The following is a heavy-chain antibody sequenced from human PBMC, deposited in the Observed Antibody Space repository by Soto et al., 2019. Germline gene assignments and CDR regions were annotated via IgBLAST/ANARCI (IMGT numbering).Heavy chain of an antibody. CDR1: GNTFPNYA. D-gene: IGHD6-13*01. Sequence: ASVKVSCKTSGNTFPNYALHWVRQAPGQRPEWMGWINGGNGNTKYSEHFQGRVTFTGDTSAGTAYMELSSLTSEDTAVYYCASWGGIASPAYDGSLAPYDYWGQGTLVTVSS. J-gene: IGHJ4*02. V-gene: IGHV1-3*01. CDR2: INGGNGNT. CDR3: ASWGGIASPAYDGSLAPYDY.